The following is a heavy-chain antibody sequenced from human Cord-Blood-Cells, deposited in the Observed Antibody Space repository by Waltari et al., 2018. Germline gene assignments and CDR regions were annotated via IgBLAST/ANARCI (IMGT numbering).Heavy chain of an antibody. V-gene: IGHV1-2*02. CDR1: GYTFTGYY. Sequence: QVQMVQSGAEVKKPGASVKVSCKASGYTFTGYYMPWVRQAPGQGLEWMGWINPNSGGTNYAQKFQGRVTMTRDTSISTAYMELSRLRSDDTAVYYCARDGPRITMVRGVIDYWGQGTLVTVSS. J-gene: IGHJ4*02. CDR2: INPNSGGT. CDR3: ARDGPRITMVRGVIDY. D-gene: IGHD3-10*01.